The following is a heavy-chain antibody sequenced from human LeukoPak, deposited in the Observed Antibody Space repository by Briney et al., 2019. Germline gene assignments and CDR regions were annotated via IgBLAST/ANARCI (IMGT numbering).Heavy chain of an antibody. Sequence: ASVKVSCKASGYTFSSYAVSWVRQAPGQGLEWMGWMSTSNGNTNYAQKLQGRVTMTTDTSTSTAYMELRSLRSDDTAVYYCARSTTGTIIDYWGQGTLVTVSS. D-gene: IGHD1-7*01. CDR1: GYTFSSYA. CDR2: MSTSNGNT. J-gene: IGHJ4*02. CDR3: ARSTTGTIIDY. V-gene: IGHV1-18*01.